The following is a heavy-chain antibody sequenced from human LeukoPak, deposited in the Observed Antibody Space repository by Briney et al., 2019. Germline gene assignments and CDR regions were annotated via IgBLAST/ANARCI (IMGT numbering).Heavy chain of an antibody. CDR2: IYYSGST. Sequence: SETLSLTCTVSGCSISSGGYYWGWIRQHPGKGLEWIGYIYYSGSTYYNPSLKGRVTISVDTSKNQFSLKLSSVTAADTAVYYCARVFANSGYWYYFDYWGQGTLVTVSS. D-gene: IGHD5-12*01. V-gene: IGHV4-31*03. J-gene: IGHJ4*02. CDR3: ARVFANSGYWYYFDY. CDR1: GCSISSGGYY.